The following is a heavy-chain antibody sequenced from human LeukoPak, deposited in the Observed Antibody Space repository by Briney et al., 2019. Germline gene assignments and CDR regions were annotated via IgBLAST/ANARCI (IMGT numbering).Heavy chain of an antibody. J-gene: IGHJ3*02. CDR3: ARGGYCTTALCYAMNAFDI. CDR2: ISPSGTTM. D-gene: IGHD2-2*03. CDR1: GFNFHSHK. V-gene: IGHV3-48*03. Sequence: GGSLRLSCAASGFNFHSHKMNWVRQAPGKGLEFISYISPSGTTMYYADSVKGRFTISRDNAKNSLYLQMNSLRAEDTAVYYCARGGYCTTALCYAMNAFDIWGQGTMVTVSS.